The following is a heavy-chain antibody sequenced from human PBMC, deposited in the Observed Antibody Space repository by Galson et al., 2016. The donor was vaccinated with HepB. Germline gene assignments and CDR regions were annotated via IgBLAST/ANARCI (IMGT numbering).Heavy chain of an antibody. D-gene: IGHD3/OR15-3a*01. J-gene: IGHJ6*03. CDR1: GFTLSTYV. V-gene: IGHV3-23*01. CDR3: ARKDFHIDV. CDR2: IRGSGGHSYFADGST. Sequence: SLRLSCAASGFTLSTYVMTWVRQAPGKGLEWVSAIRGSGGHSYFADGSTFYADSVKGRFTVSTDTSTNTLFLQMNSLRAEDTAVYYCARKDFHIDVWGKGTAVTVSS.